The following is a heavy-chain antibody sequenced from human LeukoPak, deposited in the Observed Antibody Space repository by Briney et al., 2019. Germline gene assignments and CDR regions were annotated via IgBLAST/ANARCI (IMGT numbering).Heavy chain of an antibody. CDR3: AKDQGNDYGDQLHF. Sequence: GGSLRLSCAASGFSFSTFAMTWVRQAPGKGLEWVSAIHGSGDRTYYADSVKGRFTISRDNSKNRVYLQMNSLRAEDTAVHYCAKDQGNDYGDQLHFWGQGTLVTVSS. V-gene: IGHV3-23*01. D-gene: IGHD4-17*01. J-gene: IGHJ4*02. CDR2: IHGSGDRT. CDR1: GFSFSTFA.